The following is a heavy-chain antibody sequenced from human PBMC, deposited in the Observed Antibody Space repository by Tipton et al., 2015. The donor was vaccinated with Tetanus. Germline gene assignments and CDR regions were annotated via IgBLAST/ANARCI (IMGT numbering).Heavy chain of an antibody. CDR3: TRDSHPTTGIIPS. CDR1: GFTVTGNY. CDR2: IYSGGDT. Sequence: VQLVQSGGGLMQPGGSLRLSRAASGFTVTGNYMSWVRQAPGKGLEWVSVIYSGGDTYYADSVKGRFTISRNNSKNTLYLQMNSLRVEDTAVYYCTRDSHPTTGIIPSWGQGTLVTVSS. J-gene: IGHJ5*02. D-gene: IGHD4-23*01. V-gene: IGHV3-53*01.